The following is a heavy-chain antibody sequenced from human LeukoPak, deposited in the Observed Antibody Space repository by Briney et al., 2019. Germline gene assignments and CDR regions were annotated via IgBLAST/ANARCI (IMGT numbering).Heavy chain of an antibody. V-gene: IGHV3-33*01. CDR2: IWYDGSNK. CDR1: GFTFSSYG. CDR3: ARSYCGGDCYSTAFDI. Sequence: PGGSLRLSCAASGFTFSSYGMHWVRQAPGKGLEWVAVIWYDGSNKFYGDSVKGRFTISRDNSKNTLYLQMNSLRAEDTAVYYCARSYCGGDCYSTAFDIWGQGTMVTVSS. J-gene: IGHJ3*02. D-gene: IGHD2-21*02.